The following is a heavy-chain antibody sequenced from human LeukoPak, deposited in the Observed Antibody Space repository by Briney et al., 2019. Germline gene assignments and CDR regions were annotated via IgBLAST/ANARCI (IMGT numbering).Heavy chain of an antibody. D-gene: IGHD3-10*01. CDR1: GGSFSGYY. CDR3: ARNYYGSGLYYYYYGMDI. Sequence: SETLSLTCAVYGGSFSGYYWSWIRQPPGKGPEWIGEVNHSGSTNYNPSLKSRVTISVDTSKNQFSLKLSSVTAADTAVYYCARNYYGSGLYYYYYGMDIWGQGTTVTVSS. V-gene: IGHV4-34*01. J-gene: IGHJ6*02. CDR2: VNHSGST.